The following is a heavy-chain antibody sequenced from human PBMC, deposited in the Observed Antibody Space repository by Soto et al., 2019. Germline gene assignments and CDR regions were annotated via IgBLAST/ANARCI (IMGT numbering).Heavy chain of an antibody. J-gene: IGHJ5*02. CDR1: GFIFENFG. Sequence: GGSLRLSCAASGFIFENFGMSWVRQAPGRGLEWISSISGSGFKKYYADSVKGRFTISRDNSKSTVYLELNNLSAEDTAVYHCAKNQGVELVPLATVDWFDPWGQGSVVTISS. D-gene: IGHD1-26*01. CDR3: AKNQGVELVPLATVDWFDP. CDR2: ISGSGFKK. V-gene: IGHV3-23*01.